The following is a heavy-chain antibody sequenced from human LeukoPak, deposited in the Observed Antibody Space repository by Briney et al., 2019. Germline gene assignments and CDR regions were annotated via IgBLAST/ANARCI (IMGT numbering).Heavy chain of an antibody. V-gene: IGHV3-53*01. CDR1: GFTVSSNY. J-gene: IGHJ4*02. CDR2: IYSGGST. Sequence: GGSLRLSCAASGFTVSSNYMSWVRQAPGKGLEWVSVIYSGGSTYYADSVKGRFTISRDNSKNTLYLQMNSLRAEDTAVYYCASQGTTMMTTYYYWGQGTLVTVSS. CDR3: ASQGTTMMTTYYY. D-gene: IGHD2/OR15-2a*01.